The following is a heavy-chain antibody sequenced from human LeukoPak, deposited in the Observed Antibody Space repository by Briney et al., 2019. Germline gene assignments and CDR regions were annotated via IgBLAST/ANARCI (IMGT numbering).Heavy chain of an antibody. CDR1: GFTFSSYW. J-gene: IGHJ6*03. Sequence: GGSLRLSCAASGFTFSSYWMHWVRQAPGKGLVWVSRINSDGSSTSYADSVKGRFTISRDNAKNTLYLQMNSLRAEDTAVYYCARGAPEEYYYYYMDVWGKGTTVTVSS. CDR2: INSDGSST. CDR3: ARGAPEEYYYYYMDV. V-gene: IGHV3-74*01.